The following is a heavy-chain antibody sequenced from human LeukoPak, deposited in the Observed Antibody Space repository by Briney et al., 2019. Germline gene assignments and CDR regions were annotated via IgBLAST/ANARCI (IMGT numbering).Heavy chain of an antibody. CDR3: ARLIRVVPAAQGDYFDY. D-gene: IGHD2-2*01. V-gene: IGHV1-2*02. CDR1: GYTFTGYY. CDR2: INPNSGGT. J-gene: IGHJ4*02. Sequence: ASVKVSCKASGYTFTGYYMHWVRQAPGQGLEWMGWINPNSGGTNYAQKLQGRVTMTTDTSTSTAYMELRSLRSDDTAVYYCARLIRVVPAAQGDYFDYWGQGTLVTVSS.